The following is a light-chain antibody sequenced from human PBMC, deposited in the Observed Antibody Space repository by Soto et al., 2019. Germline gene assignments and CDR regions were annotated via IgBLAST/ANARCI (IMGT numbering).Light chain of an antibody. CDR3: SSHAGTKVV. V-gene: IGLV2-8*01. J-gene: IGLJ2*01. CDR2: EVT. Sequence: QSALTQPPSASGSPGQSVTISCAGTSSDVGAYNYVSWYQQHPGKAPKLMIYEVTKRPSGVPDRFSGSKSGNTASLTVSGLQVEDEADYNCSSHAGTKVVFGGGTKVTVL. CDR1: SSDVGAYNY.